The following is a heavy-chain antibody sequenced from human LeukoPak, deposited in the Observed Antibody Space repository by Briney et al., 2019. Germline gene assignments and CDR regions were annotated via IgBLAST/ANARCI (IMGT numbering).Heavy chain of an antibody. CDR3: AKDLYDYGDYFPPGFDF. D-gene: IGHD4-17*01. CDR1: GFTFSTYG. Sequence: PGGSLRLSCATSGFTFSTYGMHWVRQAPGKGLEWVALIRYDGSNKYYGDSVKGRFSISRDNAKNTLYLQMNSLRAEDTAVYYCAKDLYDYGDYFPPGFDFWGQATLVSVSS. J-gene: IGHJ4*01. V-gene: IGHV3-30*02. CDR2: IRYDGSNK.